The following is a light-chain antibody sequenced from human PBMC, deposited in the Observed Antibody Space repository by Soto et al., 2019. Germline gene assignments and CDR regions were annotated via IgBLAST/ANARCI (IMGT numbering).Light chain of an antibody. J-gene: IGKJ1*01. CDR1: QGISNY. Sequence: DIQMTQSPSSLSASVGDRVTMTCRASQGISNYLAWYQQKPGKVPKLLIYAASPLKSGVPSRFSGSGSGTDFTLTISSLQPEDVATYYCQKYNSAPRTFGQGTKVEIK. V-gene: IGKV1-27*01. CDR2: AAS. CDR3: QKYNSAPRT.